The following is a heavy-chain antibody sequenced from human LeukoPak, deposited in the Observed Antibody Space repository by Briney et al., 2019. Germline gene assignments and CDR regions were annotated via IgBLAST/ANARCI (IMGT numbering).Heavy chain of an antibody. CDR2: ISGNNDNP. D-gene: IGHD6-19*01. V-gene: IGHV1-18*01. J-gene: IGHJ5*02. CDR3: AIRYNSGAQWFDP. CDR1: GYTFSNFG. Sequence: ASVKVSCKTSGYTFSNFGISWVRQAPGQGLEWMGWISGNNDNPNYGQKFQGRFTVTTDSSTSTAYMELRSLRSDDTAVYYCAIRYNSGAQWFDPWGQGTLVTVSS.